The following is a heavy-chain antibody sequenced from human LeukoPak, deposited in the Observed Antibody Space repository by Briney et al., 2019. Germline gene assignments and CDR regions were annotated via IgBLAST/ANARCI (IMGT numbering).Heavy chain of an antibody. D-gene: IGHD4-11*01. J-gene: IGHJ6*03. V-gene: IGHV1-46*01. Sequence: GASVKVSCKASGYTFTSYYMHWVRQAPGQGLEWMGILNPSGGSTSYAQKFQGRVTMTRDTSTSTVYMELSSLKSEDTAVYSCARERVPRDLQQSYYYYYMVVWGKGTTVTVSS. CDR1: GYTFTSYY. CDR2: LNPSGGST. CDR3: ARERVPRDLQQSYYYYYMVV.